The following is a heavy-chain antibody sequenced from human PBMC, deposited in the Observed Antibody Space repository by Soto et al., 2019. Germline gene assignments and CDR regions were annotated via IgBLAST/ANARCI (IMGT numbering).Heavy chain of an antibody. CDR1: GFTFSSYE. V-gene: IGHV3-48*03. J-gene: IGHJ4*02. Sequence: PGGSLRLSCAASGFTFSSYEMNWVRQAPGKGLEWAAYISSSGKTIHYADSVKGRFAISRDNAKNSLYLQMNSLRAEDTAVYYCARDIDYYDSSGYQDYWGQGTLVTVSS. CDR3: ARDIDYYDSSGYQDY. CDR2: ISSSGKTI. D-gene: IGHD3-22*01.